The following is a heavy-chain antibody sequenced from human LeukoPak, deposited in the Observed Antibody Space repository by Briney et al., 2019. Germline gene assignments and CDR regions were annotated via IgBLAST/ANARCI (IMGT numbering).Heavy chain of an antibody. CDR1: GGTFSSYA. CDR3: ARSGYCSSTSCLDAFDI. Sequence: SVKVSCKASGGTFSSYAISWVRQAPGQGLEWMGRIIPIFGIANYAQKFQGRVTITADKSTSTAYMELSSLRSEDTAVYYCARSGYCSSTSCLDAFDIWGKGQWSPSLQ. D-gene: IGHD2-2*03. V-gene: IGHV1-69*04. CDR2: IIPIFGIA. J-gene: IGHJ3*02.